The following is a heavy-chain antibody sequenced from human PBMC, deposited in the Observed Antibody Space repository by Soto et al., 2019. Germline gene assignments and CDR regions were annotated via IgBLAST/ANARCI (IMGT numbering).Heavy chain of an antibody. V-gene: IGHV3-33*01. CDR3: ARDWLRGYDYLFDY. CDR2: IWYDGSNK. D-gene: IGHD5-12*01. CDR1: GFTFSSYG. Sequence: QVQLVESGGGVVQPGRSLRLSCAASGFTFSSYGMHWVRQAPGKGLEWVAVIWYDGSNKYYADSVKGRFTISRDNSKNTLYLQMSSLRAEDTAVYYCARDWLRGYDYLFDYWGQGTLVTVSS. J-gene: IGHJ4*02.